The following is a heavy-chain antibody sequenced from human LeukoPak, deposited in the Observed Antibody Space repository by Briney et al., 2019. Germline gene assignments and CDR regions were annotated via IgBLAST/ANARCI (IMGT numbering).Heavy chain of an antibody. Sequence: GASVKVSCKASGYTFTGYYMHWVRQAPGQGLEWMGWITPNSGGTNYTQKFQDRVTMTRDTSINTAYMELSRLRSDDTAVYYCATSSPTYYYGSDKYYFDYWGQGTLVTVSS. CDR3: ATSSPTYYYGSDKYYFDY. J-gene: IGHJ4*02. CDR1: GYTFTGYY. V-gene: IGHV1-2*02. CDR2: ITPNSGGT. D-gene: IGHD3-10*01.